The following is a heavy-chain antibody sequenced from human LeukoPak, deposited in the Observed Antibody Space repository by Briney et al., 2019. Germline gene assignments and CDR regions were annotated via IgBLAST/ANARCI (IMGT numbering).Heavy chain of an antibody. CDR1: GFTFSSYS. Sequence: GGSLRLSCAVSGFTFSSYSMNWVRQAPGKGLEWVSSISSISSYKYNADSVKGRFTISRDNAKNSLYLQMNSLRAEDTAVYYCARYSVAAAHTDVWGKGTTVTVSS. CDR3: ARYSVAAAHTDV. CDR2: ISSISSYK. J-gene: IGHJ6*03. D-gene: IGHD6-13*01. V-gene: IGHV3-21*01.